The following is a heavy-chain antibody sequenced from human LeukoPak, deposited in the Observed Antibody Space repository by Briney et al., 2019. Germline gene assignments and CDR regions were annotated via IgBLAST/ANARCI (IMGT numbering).Heavy chain of an antibody. J-gene: IGHJ4*02. V-gene: IGHV1-2*06. D-gene: IGHD7-27*01. Sequence: ASVKVSCKASGYTFTGYYMHWVGRAPGQGLEWMGRINPNSGGRNYAQKFQGRVTITRDTTISTDYMELSRLRSVYTAVYYCASLPGHGEIFDYWGQGTLVTVSS. CDR2: INPNSGGR. CDR1: GYTFTGYY. CDR3: ASLPGHGEIFDY.